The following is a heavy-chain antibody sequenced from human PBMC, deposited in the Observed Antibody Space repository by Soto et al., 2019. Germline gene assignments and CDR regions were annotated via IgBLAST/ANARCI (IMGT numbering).Heavy chain of an antibody. CDR2: INPNSGGT. Sequence: LVKVSCKASGYTFTGYYMHWVRQAPGQGLEWMGWINPNSGGTNYAQKFQGRVTMTRDTSISTAYMELSRLRSDDTAVYYCARRPSSSWRNWFDPWGQGTLVTVSS. V-gene: IGHV1-2*02. CDR3: ARRPSSSWRNWFDP. D-gene: IGHD6-13*01. J-gene: IGHJ5*02. CDR1: GYTFTGYY.